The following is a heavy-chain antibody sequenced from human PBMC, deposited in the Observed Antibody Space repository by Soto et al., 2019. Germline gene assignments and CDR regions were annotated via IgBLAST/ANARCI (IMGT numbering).Heavy chain of an antibody. D-gene: IGHD2-8*01. Sequence: EVQLVESGGGLVQPGGSLTLSCAASGFTFRSNAMHWVRQAPGKGLEYVSVISSDGGSTYYANSVKGRFTISRDNSKNTLYLQMGSLSDEDMAVYYCARAGRRSCDNGVCFTQSWGQGTLVTVSS. CDR2: ISSDGGST. V-gene: IGHV3-64*01. CDR3: ARAGRRSCDNGVCFTQS. CDR1: GFTFRSNA. J-gene: IGHJ5*02.